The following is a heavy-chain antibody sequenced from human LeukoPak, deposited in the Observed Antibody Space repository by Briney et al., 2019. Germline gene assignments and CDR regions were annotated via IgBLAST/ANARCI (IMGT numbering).Heavy chain of an antibody. D-gene: IGHD4-17*01. J-gene: IGHJ5*02. CDR1: GYIFTNYG. V-gene: IGHV1-18*01. CDR3: ARVFAREDYGDYVANWFDP. CDR2: ISAYNGNT. Sequence: ASVKVSCKASGYIFTNYGISWVRQAPGQGLEWMGWISAYNGNTNYAQKLQGRVTMTTDTSTSTAYMEPRSLRSDDTAVYYCARVFAREDYGDYVANWFDPWGQGTLVTVSS.